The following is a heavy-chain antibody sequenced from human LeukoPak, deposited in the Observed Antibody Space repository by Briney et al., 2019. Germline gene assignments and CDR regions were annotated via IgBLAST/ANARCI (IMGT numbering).Heavy chain of an antibody. J-gene: IGHJ6*03. CDR1: GGTFSSYA. V-gene: IGHV1-69*01. D-gene: IGHD1-26*01. CDR2: IIPIFGTA. Sequence: SVKVSCKASGGTFSSYAISWVRQAPGQGLEWMGGIIPIFGTANYAQKFQGRVTITADESTSTAYMELSSLRSEDTAVYYCARIVSKPLESLYYMDVWGKGTTVTVSS. CDR3: ARIVSKPLESLYYMDV.